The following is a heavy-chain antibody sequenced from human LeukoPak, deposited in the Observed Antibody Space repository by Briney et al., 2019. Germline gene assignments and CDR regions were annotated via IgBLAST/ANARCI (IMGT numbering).Heavy chain of an antibody. CDR1: GYTFTSYG. CDR2: ISTHNGNT. Sequence: GASVKVSCKASGYTFTSYGISWVRQAPGQGLEWMGWISTHNGNTNYAQKLQGRVTMTTDTSTSTAYMELSSLRSEDTAVYYCARDTYYYDSSGYFFDYWGQGTLVTVSS. J-gene: IGHJ4*02. V-gene: IGHV1-18*01. D-gene: IGHD3-22*01. CDR3: ARDTYYYDSSGYFFDY.